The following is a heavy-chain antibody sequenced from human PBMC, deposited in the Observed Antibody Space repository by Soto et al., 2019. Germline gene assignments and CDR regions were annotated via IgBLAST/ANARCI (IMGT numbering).Heavy chain of an antibody. V-gene: IGHV3-9*01. J-gene: IGHJ4*02. CDR2: ISWNSGSI. Sequence: EVQLVESGGGLVQPGRSLRLSCGASGFTFDDYAMHWVRQAPGEGLEWVSGISWNSGSIAYADSVKGRFTISRDNAKNSLYLQMNSLPPEDTALYYCAKDFSDIWDYRRDFDYWGQGTLVTVSS. CDR1: GFTFDDYA. CDR3: AKDFSDIWDYRRDFDY. D-gene: IGHD1-7*01.